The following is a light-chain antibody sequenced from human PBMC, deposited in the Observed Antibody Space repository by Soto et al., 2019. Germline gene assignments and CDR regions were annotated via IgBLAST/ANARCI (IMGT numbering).Light chain of an antibody. V-gene: IGKV1-5*01. CDR1: QSISTF. CDR2: DAS. J-gene: IGKJ1*01. CDR3: QRYDFHWA. Sequence: DIQMTKSPSTLSASVGDRVTITCRASQSISTFLAWYQQKPGKAPQLLIYDASSLQGGVPSRFSGSGSRTDFTLTIDSLQPEDSSTYYSQRYDFHWAFGQGTKVEIE.